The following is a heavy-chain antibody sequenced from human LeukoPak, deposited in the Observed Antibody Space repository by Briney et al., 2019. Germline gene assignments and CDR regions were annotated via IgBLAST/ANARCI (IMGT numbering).Heavy chain of an antibody. D-gene: IGHD1-1*01. CDR2: IYPGDFDT. CDR1: GYSFTSYW. V-gene: IGHV5-51*01. J-gene: IGHJ3*02. Sequence: GESLKISCKGSGYSFTSYWIAWVRQMPGEGLEWMGIIYPGDFDTRYSPSFQGQVTIAADKSITTAFLQWSSLQASDTAMYYCARGGTAGTPRDFDIWGQGTMVTVSS. CDR3: ARGGTAGTPRDFDI.